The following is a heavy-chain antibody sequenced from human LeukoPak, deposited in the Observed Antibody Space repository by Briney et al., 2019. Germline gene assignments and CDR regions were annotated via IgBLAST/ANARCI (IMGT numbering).Heavy chain of an antibody. J-gene: IGHJ5*02. CDR3: AREWGDRGYDILTGYRKGFDP. D-gene: IGHD3-9*01. CDR1: GYTFTGYY. CDR2: INPNSGGT. V-gene: IGHV1-2*02. Sequence: ASVKVSCKASGYTFTGYYMHWVRQAPGQGLEWMGWINPNSGGTNYAQKFQGRVTMTRDTSISTAYMELSSLRSEDTAVYYCAREWGDRGYDILTGYRKGFDPWGQGTLVTVSS.